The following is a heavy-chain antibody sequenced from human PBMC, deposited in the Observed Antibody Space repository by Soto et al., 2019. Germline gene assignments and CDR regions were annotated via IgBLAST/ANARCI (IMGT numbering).Heavy chain of an antibody. V-gene: IGHV1-69*02. CDR2: FNPILSFS. CDR3: ATSVGSGSRAFDY. D-gene: IGHD3-10*01. J-gene: IGHJ4*02. CDR1: GDTFNFYT. Sequence: QVQLVQSGAEVKKPGSSVKVSCKASGDTFNFYTINWVRQAPGLGLEWMGRFNPILSFSNSALKFQGRVTLTADKSTSTAYMVLSSLKADDTAIYYCATSVGSGSRAFDYWGQGALVTVSS.